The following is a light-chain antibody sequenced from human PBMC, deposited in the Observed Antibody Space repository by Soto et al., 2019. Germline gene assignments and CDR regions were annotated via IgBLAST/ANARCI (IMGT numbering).Light chain of an antibody. J-gene: IGLJ3*02. V-gene: IGLV1-40*01. Sequence: QAVLTQPPSVSGAPGQRVTIPCTGNSSNLGAGYDVHWYQQLPGTAPKLVIYGNRNRPSGVPERFSGSKSGTSASLAITGLQAEDEGDYYCQASDYSLTASVFGGGTKLTVL. CDR1: SSNLGAGYD. CDR3: QASDYSLTASV. CDR2: GNR.